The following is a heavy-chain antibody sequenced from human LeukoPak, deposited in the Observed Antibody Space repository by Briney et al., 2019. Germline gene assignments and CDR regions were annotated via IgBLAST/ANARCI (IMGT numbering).Heavy chain of an antibody. V-gene: IGHV3-23*01. CDR1: GFTFSSYA. Sequence: GGSQRLSCAASGFTFSSYAMSWVRQAPGKGLEWVSALSGSGGSTYYADSVKGRFTVSRDDSKNTAYLQMNSLKTEDTAVYYCTRLLDYNGYYYGAFDYWGQGTLVTVSS. CDR2: LSGSGGST. J-gene: IGHJ4*02. CDR3: TRLLDYNGYYYGAFDY. D-gene: IGHD3-22*01.